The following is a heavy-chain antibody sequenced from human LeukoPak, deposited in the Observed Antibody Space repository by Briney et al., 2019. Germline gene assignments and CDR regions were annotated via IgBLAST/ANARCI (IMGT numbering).Heavy chain of an antibody. CDR1: GFTFSDYW. CDR2: INTDGRIT. CDR3: ARGTTDDYGLDY. V-gene: IGHV3-74*01. Sequence: GGSLRLSCAASGFTFSDYWMHWIRQGPGKGLVWVSHINTDGRITAYAGSVKGRFTVSRDNAKYTLYLQMNSLTPEDTAVYYCARGTTDDYGLDYSGQGALVTVSS. D-gene: IGHD3-16*01. J-gene: IGHJ4*02.